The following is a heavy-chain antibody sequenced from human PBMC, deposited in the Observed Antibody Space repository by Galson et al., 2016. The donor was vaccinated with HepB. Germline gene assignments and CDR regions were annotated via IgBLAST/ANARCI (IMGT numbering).Heavy chain of an antibody. CDR1: GFSLSSYS. CDR2: IRSTGTTT. D-gene: IGHD2-21*01. Sequence: SLRLSCAASGFSLSSYSMNWVRQAPGKGLEWVSYIRSTGTTTHYADSVKGRFTISRDVAENSVYLQMNSLREEDTAVYYCARDHHSLDFWGQGTLVTVSS. CDR3: ARDHHSLDF. J-gene: IGHJ4*02. V-gene: IGHV3-48*02.